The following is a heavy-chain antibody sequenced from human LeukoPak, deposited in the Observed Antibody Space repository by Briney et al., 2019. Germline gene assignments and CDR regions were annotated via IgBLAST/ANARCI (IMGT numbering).Heavy chain of an antibody. Sequence: GGSLRLSCAASGFTFSSHAMSWVRQAPGKGLEWVSAISGSGGSTYYADSVKGRFTISRDNSKNTLYLQMNSLRAEDTAVYYCAKAPFYGSGSYFDYWGQGTLVTVSS. CDR3: AKAPFYGSGSYFDY. J-gene: IGHJ4*02. CDR2: ISGSGGST. CDR1: GFTFSSHA. V-gene: IGHV3-23*01. D-gene: IGHD3-10*01.